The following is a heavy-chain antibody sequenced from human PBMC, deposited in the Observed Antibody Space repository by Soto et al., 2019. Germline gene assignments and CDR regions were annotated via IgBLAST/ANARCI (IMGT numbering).Heavy chain of an antibody. Sequence: QITLKESGPTLVKPTQTLTLTCTFSGFSLTTRGVGVGWIRQPPGKALECLALIYWDDDKRYSPSLQSRLSITKDNSKNQVVLTMTNVDPVDTATYYCAHIPNYYQYDWFDPRGQGTLVSVSS. J-gene: IGHJ5*02. CDR3: AHIPNYYQYDWFDP. CDR2: IYWDDDK. CDR1: GFSLTTRGVG. D-gene: IGHD3-16*01. V-gene: IGHV2-5*02.